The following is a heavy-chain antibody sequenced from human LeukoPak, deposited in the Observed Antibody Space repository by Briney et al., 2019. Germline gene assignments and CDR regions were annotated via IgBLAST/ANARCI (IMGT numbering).Heavy chain of an antibody. CDR2: INSDGSST. V-gene: IGHV3-74*01. CDR1: GFTFSSYW. D-gene: IGHD3-16*01. CDR3: TRGGPFGDY. J-gene: IGHJ4*02. Sequence: PGGSLRLSCAASGFTFSSYWLHWVRQAPGKGLVWVSRINSDGSSTSHADGVKGRFTISRDNAKNTVYLQMNSLRAEDTAVYYCTRGGPFGDYWGQGTLVTVSS.